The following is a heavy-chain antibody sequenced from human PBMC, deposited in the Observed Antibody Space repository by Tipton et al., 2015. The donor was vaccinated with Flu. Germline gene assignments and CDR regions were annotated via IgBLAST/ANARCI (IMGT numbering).Heavy chain of an antibody. CDR2: IYTSGST. Sequence: TLSLTCTVPGGSISSGSYYWSWIRQPAGKGLEWIGRIYTSGSTNYNPSLKSRVTISVDTSKNQFSLKLSSVTAADTAVYYCARGYSSSWYPAEYFQHWGQGTLVTVSS. D-gene: IGHD6-13*01. J-gene: IGHJ1*01. V-gene: IGHV4-61*02. CDR1: GGSISSGSYY. CDR3: ARGYSSSWYPAEYFQH.